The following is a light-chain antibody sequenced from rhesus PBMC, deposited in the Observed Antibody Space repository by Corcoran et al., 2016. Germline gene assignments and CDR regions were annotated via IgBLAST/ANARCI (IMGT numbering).Light chain of an antibody. Sequence: DIQMTQSPSSLSASVGDRVTITCRASQTISSYLAWYQQKPGKVPKLLIYAASRLESGVPSRFSGSGSGTEFTLTISSLQPEDFATYYCQQHNSHPLTFGGGTKVEIK. J-gene: IGKJ4*01. CDR3: QQHNSHPLT. CDR2: AAS. CDR1: QTISSY. V-gene: IGKV1-44*02.